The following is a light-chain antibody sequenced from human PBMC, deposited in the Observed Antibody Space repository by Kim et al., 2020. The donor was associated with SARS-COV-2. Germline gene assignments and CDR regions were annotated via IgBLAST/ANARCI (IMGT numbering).Light chain of an antibody. CDR1: QGISINS. CDR3: QQSGGSPKYT. CDR2: AAS. J-gene: IGKJ2*01. V-gene: IGKV3-20*01. Sequence: PWGRAALSSRAIQGISINSLAWYQQNPDPAPRLLFYAASTRATGIPDRFSGSVSGTDFTLSISRLEPEDSAVYYCQQSGGSPKYTFGQGTKLKI.